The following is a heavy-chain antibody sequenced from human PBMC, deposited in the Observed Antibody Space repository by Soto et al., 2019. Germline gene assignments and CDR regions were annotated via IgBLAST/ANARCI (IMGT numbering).Heavy chain of an antibody. V-gene: IGHV1-69*06. CDR1: GGTFSNYA. CDR3: ARWEPWDTAMIDY. Sequence: SVKVSCKASGGTFSNYAFSWVRQAPGQGLEWMGAIITKFGTTNYAQNFQGRVTISADRSTSTVYMELSSLRSEDTAVYYCARWEPWDTAMIDYWGQGTLVTVSS. D-gene: IGHD5-18*01. J-gene: IGHJ4*02. CDR2: IITKFGTT.